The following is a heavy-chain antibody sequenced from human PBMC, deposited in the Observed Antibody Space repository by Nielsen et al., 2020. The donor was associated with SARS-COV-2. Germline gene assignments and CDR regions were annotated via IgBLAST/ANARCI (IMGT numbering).Heavy chain of an antibody. Sequence: SETLSLTCTVSGGSISSYYWSWIRQPPGKGLEWIGYIYYSGSTNYNPSLKSRVTISVDTSKNQSSLKLSSVTAADTAVYYCARGVDSGSQVGFDPWGQGTLVTVSS. V-gene: IGHV4-59*01. J-gene: IGHJ5*02. CDR3: ARGVDSGSQVGFDP. D-gene: IGHD1-26*01. CDR1: GGSISSYY. CDR2: IYYSGST.